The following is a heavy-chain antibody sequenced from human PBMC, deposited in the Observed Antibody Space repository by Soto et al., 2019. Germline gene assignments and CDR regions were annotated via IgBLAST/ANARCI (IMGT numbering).Heavy chain of an antibody. J-gene: IGHJ6*03. CDR3: ASSPYMDV. CDR2: IYSGGST. V-gene: IGHV3-66*01. CDR1: GFTVSSNY. Sequence: GGSLRLSCAASGFTVSSNYMSWVRQAPGKGLEWVSVIYSGGSTYYTDSVKGRFTISRDSSKNTLYLQMNSLRAEDTAVYYCASSPYMDVWGKGTTVTVSS.